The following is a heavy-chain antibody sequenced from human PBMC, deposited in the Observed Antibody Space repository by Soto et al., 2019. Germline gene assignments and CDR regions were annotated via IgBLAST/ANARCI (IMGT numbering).Heavy chain of an antibody. CDR2: IYYSGST. CDR3: ASFQWLVIYYGMDV. D-gene: IGHD6-19*01. Sequence: PSATLSLTCTVSCASITSRSSYWGSICQPPGKGLEWIGSIYYSGSTYYNPSLKSRVTISVDTSKNQFSLKLSSVTAADTAVYYCASFQWLVIYYGMDVWGQGTTVS. J-gene: IGHJ6*02. V-gene: IGHV4-39*01. CDR1: CASITSRSSY.